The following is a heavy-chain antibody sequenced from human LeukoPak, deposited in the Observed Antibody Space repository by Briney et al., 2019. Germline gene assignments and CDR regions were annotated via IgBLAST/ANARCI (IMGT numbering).Heavy chain of an antibody. CDR1: GASISSHY. J-gene: IGHJ6*02. V-gene: IGHV4-59*08. CDR2: MYYSGST. D-gene: IGHD5-24*01. Sequence: SETLSLTCTVSGASISSHYWSWIRQPPGKGLEWIGNMYYSGSTNCNPTLKSRVTISADTDTSKNQFSLKVNSVTAADPAVYSCARLPIEIYGMDVWGQGTTVIVSS. CDR3: ARLPIEIYGMDV.